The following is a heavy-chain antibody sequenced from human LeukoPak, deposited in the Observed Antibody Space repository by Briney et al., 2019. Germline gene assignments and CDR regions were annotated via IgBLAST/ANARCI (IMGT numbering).Heavy chain of an antibody. V-gene: IGHV1-69*05. CDR3: ARDRCSGGSCYSTSKYNWFDP. CDR1: GGTFSSYA. D-gene: IGHD2-15*01. CDR2: VITMFGTA. Sequence: ASVKVSCKASGGTFSSYAISWERQAPGQGLEWMGSVITMFGTANYAQKFQGRVTITTVESTSTAYMELSSLRSEDTAVYYCARDRCSGGSCYSTSKYNWFDPWGQGTLVTVSS. J-gene: IGHJ5*02.